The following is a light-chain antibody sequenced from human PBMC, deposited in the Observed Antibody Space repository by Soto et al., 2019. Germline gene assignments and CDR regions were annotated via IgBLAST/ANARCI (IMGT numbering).Light chain of an antibody. CDR1: QSMSNY. J-gene: IGKJ5*01. CDR2: GAS. Sequence: IVLTQSPGTLSLSPGERATLFCGASQSMSNYLAWYQQKPGQAPRLLIYGASSRAAGVTDRFSGSGSGTDFSLTISRLDPADSAVYYCQQCGFSRPITVGQGTRLESK. V-gene: IGKV3-20*01. CDR3: QQCGFSRPIT.